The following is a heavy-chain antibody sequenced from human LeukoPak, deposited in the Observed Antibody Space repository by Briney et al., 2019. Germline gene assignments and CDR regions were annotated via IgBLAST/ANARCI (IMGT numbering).Heavy chain of an antibody. V-gene: IGHV1-69*04. CDR1: GGTFSSYA. CDR3: ARGYGRGYSSSSEEDGMDV. D-gene: IGHD6-6*01. J-gene: IGHJ6*02. CDR2: IIPILGIA. Sequence: SVKVSCKASGGTFSSYAISWVRQAAGQGLEWMGRIIPILGIANYAQKFQGRVTITADKSTSTAYMELSSLRSEDTAVYYCARGYGRGYSSSSEEDGMDVWGQGTTVTVSS.